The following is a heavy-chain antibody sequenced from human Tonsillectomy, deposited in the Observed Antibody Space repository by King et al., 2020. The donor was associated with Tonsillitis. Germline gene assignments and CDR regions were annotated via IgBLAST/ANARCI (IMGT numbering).Heavy chain of an antibody. V-gene: IGHV4-59*08. J-gene: IGHJ6*03. CDR3: ARHGGIYYGSGSYYPAYYMDV. CDR1: GGSISSYY. D-gene: IGHD3-10*01. Sequence: VQLQESGPGLVKPSETLSLTCTVSGGSISSYYWSWIRQPPGKGLEWIGYIYYSGSTNYNPSLKSRVTISVDTSKNQFSLKLSSVTAADTAVYYCARHGGIYYGSGSYYPAYYMDVWGKGTTVTVSS. CDR2: IYYSGST.